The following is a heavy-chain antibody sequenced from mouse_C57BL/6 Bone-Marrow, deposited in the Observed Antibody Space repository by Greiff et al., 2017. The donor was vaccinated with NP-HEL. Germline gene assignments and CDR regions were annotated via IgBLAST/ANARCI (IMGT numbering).Heavy chain of an antibody. D-gene: IGHD4-1*01. Sequence: PQQQSGAELARPGASVKLSCKASGYTFTSYGISWVKQRTGQGLEWIGEIYPRSGNTYYNEKFKGKATLTADKSSSTAYMELRNLTSEDSAVYFCARRGNWDGYWGQGTTLTVSS. CDR3: ARRGNWDGY. J-gene: IGHJ2*01. CDR2: IYPRSGNT. V-gene: IGHV1-81*01. CDR1: GYTFTSYG.